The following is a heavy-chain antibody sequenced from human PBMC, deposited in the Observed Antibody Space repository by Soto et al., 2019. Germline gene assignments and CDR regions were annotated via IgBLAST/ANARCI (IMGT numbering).Heavy chain of an antibody. J-gene: IGHJ4*02. CDR1: GFTFSNAW. Sequence: EVQLVESGGGLVKPGGSLRLSCAASGFTFSNAWMSWVRQAPGKGLEWVGRIKSKTDGGTTDYDAPVKGRFTISRDDSKNTLYLQMNSLKTEDTAVYYCTTDTAHYYDSSGYWYYFDYWGQGTLVTVSS. CDR3: TTDTAHYYDSSGYWYYFDY. D-gene: IGHD3-22*01. V-gene: IGHV3-15*01. CDR2: IKSKTDGGTT.